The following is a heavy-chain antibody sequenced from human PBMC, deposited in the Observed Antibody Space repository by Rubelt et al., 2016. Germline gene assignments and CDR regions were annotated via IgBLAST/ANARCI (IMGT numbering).Heavy chain of an antibody. CDR1: GYSISSGYY. CDR3: AKDYYDSSGYGWFDP. Sequence: VKPSETLSLTCTVSGYSISSGYYWGWIRQPPGKGLEWIGSIYHSGSTYYNSSLKSRVTISVDTSKNHFSLKLSSVTAADTAMYYCAKDYYDSSGYGWFDPWGQGTLVTVSS. D-gene: IGHD3-22*01. J-gene: IGHJ5*02. V-gene: IGHV4-38-2*02. CDR2: IYHSGST.